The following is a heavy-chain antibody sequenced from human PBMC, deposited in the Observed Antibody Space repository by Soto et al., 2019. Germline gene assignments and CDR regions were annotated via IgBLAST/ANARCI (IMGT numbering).Heavy chain of an antibody. CDR1: GGTFSSYA. CDR2: IIPIFGTA. D-gene: IGHD4-17*01. V-gene: IGHV1-69*01. J-gene: IGHJ6*02. CDR3: VRVEGVYAVTPKTGMDV. Sequence: QVQLVQSGAEVKKPGSSVKVSCKASGGTFSSYAISWVRQAPGQGLEWMGGIIPIFGTATYAQKFQGRVTITAYESTSTAYMELTRLRSEDTGVYYCVRVEGVYAVTPKTGMDVWGQGTTVTVSS.